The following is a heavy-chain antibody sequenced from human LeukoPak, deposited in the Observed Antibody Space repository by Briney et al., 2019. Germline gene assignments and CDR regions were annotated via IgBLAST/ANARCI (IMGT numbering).Heavy chain of an antibody. J-gene: IGHJ4*02. CDR2: INHSGST. D-gene: IGHD2-15*01. Sequence: PGGSLRLSCAASGFTFSSHAMSWIRQPPGKGLEWIGEINHSGSTNYNPSLKSRVTISVDTSKNQFSLKLSSVTAADTAVYYCARSALPKCYSNWGQGTLVTVSS. V-gene: IGHV4-34*01. CDR3: ARSALPKCYSN. CDR1: GFTFSSHA.